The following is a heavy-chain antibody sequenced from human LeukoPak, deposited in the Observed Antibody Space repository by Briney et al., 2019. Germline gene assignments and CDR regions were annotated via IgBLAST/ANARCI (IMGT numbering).Heavy chain of an antibody. J-gene: IGHJ6*03. V-gene: IGHV4-38-2*02. CDR1: GYSISSGYY. CDR2: IYHSGST. CDR3: ARARGGSSWYGRGYYYYMDV. D-gene: IGHD6-13*01. Sequence: PSETLSLTCTVSGYSISSGYYWGWIRQPPGKGLEWIGRIYHSGSTYYNPSLKSRVTISVDTSKNQFSLKLSSVTAADTAVYYCARARGGSSWYGRGYYYYMDVWGKGTTVTVSS.